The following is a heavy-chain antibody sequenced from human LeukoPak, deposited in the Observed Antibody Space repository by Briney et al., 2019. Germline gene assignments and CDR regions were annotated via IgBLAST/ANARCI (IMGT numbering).Heavy chain of an antibody. CDR3: ARAGGSGLIDY. J-gene: IGHJ4*02. V-gene: IGHV4-4*07. Sequence: SETLSLTCTVSGGSISNYYWSWIRQPAGKGLEWIGRIYTSGSTNYNPSLKSRVTISINTSKNQFSLKLTSVTAADTAVYYCARAGGSGLIDYWGQGTLVTVSS. CDR2: IYTSGST. D-gene: IGHD6-19*01. CDR1: GGSISNYY.